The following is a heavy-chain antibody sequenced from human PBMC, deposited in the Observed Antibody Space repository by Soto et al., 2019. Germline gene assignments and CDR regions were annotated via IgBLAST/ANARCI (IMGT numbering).Heavy chain of an antibody. CDR2: IYYSGST. Sequence: TSETLSLTCTVSGGSIISGGYYWIWIRQHPGKGLEWIGYIYYSGSTYYNPSLKSRVTISVDTSKNQFSLKLSSVTAADTAVYYCARGRIAAAGAYFDYWGQGTLVTVSS. V-gene: IGHV4-31*03. CDR1: GGSIISGGYY. J-gene: IGHJ4*02. D-gene: IGHD6-13*01. CDR3: ARGRIAAAGAYFDY.